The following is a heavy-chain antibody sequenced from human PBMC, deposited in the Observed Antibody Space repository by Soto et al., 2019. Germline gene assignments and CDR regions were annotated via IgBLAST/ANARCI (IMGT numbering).Heavy chain of an antibody. V-gene: IGHV1-69*13. CDR3: ARGATVNTRGYNWFDP. CDR2: IIPIFGTA. D-gene: IGHD4-4*01. J-gene: IGHJ5*02. Sequence: VKVSSTASGCTFSSYAISWVRHAPGQGLEWMGGIIPIFGTATYAQKFQGRVTITADESTSTAYMELSSLRSEDTAVYYCARGATVNTRGYNWFDPWGQGTLVTVSS. CDR1: GCTFSSYA.